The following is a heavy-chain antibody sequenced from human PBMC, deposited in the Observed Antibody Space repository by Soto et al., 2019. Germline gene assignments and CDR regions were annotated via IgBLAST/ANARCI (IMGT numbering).Heavy chain of an antibody. V-gene: IGHV1-69*13. CDR1: GGTFSSYA. D-gene: IGHD3-16*02. J-gene: IGHJ6*02. CDR2: IIPIFGTA. CDR3: AKSNFWGNYRVWGYGMDV. Sequence: SVKVSCKASGGTFSSYAISWVRQAPGQGLEWMGGIIPIFGTANYAQKFQGRVTTTADESTSTAYMELSSLRSEDTAVYYCAKSNFWGNYRVWGYGMDVWGQGTTVTVSS.